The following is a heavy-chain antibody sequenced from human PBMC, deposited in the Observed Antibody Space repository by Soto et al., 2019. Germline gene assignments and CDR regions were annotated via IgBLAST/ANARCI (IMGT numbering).Heavy chain of an antibody. Sequence: QVQLVESGGGVVQPGRSLRLSCAASGFTFSSYAMHWVRQAPGKGLEWVAVISYDGSNKYYADSVKGRFTISRDNSKNTPYLQMNSLRAEDTAVYYCARDSRMVRGAGLGYWGQGTLVTVSS. CDR2: ISYDGSNK. CDR1: GFTFSSYA. D-gene: IGHD3-10*01. V-gene: IGHV3-30-3*01. J-gene: IGHJ4*02. CDR3: ARDSRMVRGAGLGY.